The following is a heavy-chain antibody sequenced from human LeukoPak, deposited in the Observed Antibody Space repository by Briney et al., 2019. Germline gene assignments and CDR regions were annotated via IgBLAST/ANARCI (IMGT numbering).Heavy chain of an antibody. Sequence: GGSLRLSCAASGFTFSSYSMSWVRQAPGKGLEWVSAISRSGGSTYYADSVKGRFTISRDNSKNTLYLQMNSLRAEDTAVYYCAREPSYGDYAHFDYWGQGTLVTVSS. CDR3: AREPSYGDYAHFDY. D-gene: IGHD4-17*01. J-gene: IGHJ4*02. CDR1: GFTFSSYS. V-gene: IGHV3-23*01. CDR2: ISRSGGST.